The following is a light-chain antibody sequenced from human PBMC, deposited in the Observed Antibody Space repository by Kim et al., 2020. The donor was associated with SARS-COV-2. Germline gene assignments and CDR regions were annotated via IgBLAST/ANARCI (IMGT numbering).Light chain of an antibody. CDR2: LNSDGSH. J-gene: IGLJ2*01. CDR3: QTWGTGMV. CDR1: SGHSSYA. Sequence: QLVLTQSPSASASLGASVKLTCTLSSGHSSYAIAWHQQQPEKGPRYLMKLNSDGSHSKGDGIPDRFSGSSSGAERYLTISSLQSEDEADYYCQTWGTGMVFGGWTQLTVL. V-gene: IGLV4-69*01.